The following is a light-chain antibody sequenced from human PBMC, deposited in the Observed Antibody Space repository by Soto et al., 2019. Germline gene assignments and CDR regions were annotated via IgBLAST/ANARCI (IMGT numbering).Light chain of an antibody. CDR2: GAS. CDR1: QGVSRNY. J-gene: IGKJ1*01. CDR3: QQYGSSPWT. V-gene: IGKV3-20*01. Sequence: EIVLTQSPGTLSLSPGERATLSCRASQGVSRNYLAWYQQKPGQAPRLLIYGASSRATGIPDRFSGSGSGTDFTLTINRLEPEDCAVYFCQQYGSSPWTFGQGTKVEIK.